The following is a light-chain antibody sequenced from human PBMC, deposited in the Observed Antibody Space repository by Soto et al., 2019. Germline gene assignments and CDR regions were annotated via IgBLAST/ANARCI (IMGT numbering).Light chain of an antibody. CDR3: RSFTTSSTYV. J-gene: IGLJ1*01. CDR1: SSDVGSNNR. CDR2: DVT. V-gene: IGLV2-18*02. Sequence: QSVLTQPPSVSGSPGQSVAISCSGSSSDVGSNNRVSWYQQSPGTAPKLMIYDVTNRPSGVPDRFSGSKSGNTASLTISGLQSEDEADYYCRSFTTSSTYVFGTGTKVTVL.